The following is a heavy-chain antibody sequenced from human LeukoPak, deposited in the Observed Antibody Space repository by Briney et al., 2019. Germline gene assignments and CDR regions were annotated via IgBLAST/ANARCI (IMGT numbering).Heavy chain of an antibody. Sequence: KPSETLSLTCAVSGDSMSDHYWSWIRQPPGMTLEWIGYIYASGSTNYNPSLKGRVTISLDTSKNHFSLRLRSATAADTALYYCARHYRKDYPDSGSSQYFHSIDVWGKGTTVTVSS. CDR2: IYASGST. D-gene: IGHD3-10*01. CDR3: ARHYRKDYPDSGSSQYFHSIDV. CDR1: GDSMSDHY. J-gene: IGHJ6*03. V-gene: IGHV4-4*09.